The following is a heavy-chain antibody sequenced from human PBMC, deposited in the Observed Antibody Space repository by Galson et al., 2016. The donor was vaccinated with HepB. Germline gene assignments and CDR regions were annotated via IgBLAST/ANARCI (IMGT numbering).Heavy chain of an antibody. J-gene: IGHJ6*02. CDR1: GFTFGDYA. D-gene: IGHD3-3*02. CDR2: ISTNSGRK. CDR3: AKEMSDVLAFLEGRQSGDLGAFNI. V-gene: IGHV3-9*01. Sequence: SLRLSCAASGFTFGDYAMHWVRQGPGKGLEWVSGISTNSGRKGYADSVKGRFTISRDNARNSLYLQMNSLRNEDTALYYCAKEMSDVLAFLEGRQSGDLGAFNIWGQGTTVTVSS.